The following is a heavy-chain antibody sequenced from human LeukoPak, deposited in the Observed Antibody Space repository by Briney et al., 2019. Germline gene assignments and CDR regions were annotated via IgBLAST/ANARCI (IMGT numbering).Heavy chain of an antibody. D-gene: IGHD4-17*01. J-gene: IGHJ5*02. CDR3: AKESTVTPGNVNWFDP. CDR1: RFTFSIYA. Sequence: GGSLRLSCAASRFTFSIYAMSWVRQAPGKGLEWVSGISGSGGDTYYADSVKGRFTISRDNSKNRVYLHMSSLRAEDTAVYYCAKESTVTPGNVNWFDPWGQGTLVTVSS. V-gene: IGHV3-23*01. CDR2: ISGSGGDT.